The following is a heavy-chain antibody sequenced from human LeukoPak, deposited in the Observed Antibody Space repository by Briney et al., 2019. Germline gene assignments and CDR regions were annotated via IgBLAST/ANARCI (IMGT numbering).Heavy chain of an antibody. CDR3: ARDLDRAAEYTFDY. D-gene: IGHD6-13*01. CDR2: ISSSSRYI. J-gene: IGHJ4*02. CDR1: GFTFSSYS. Sequence: PGGSLRLSCAASGFTFSSYSMNWVRQASGKGLEWVSSISSSSRYIYYADSVKGRFTISRDNAKNSLYLQMNSLRAEDTAVYYCARDLDRAAEYTFDYWGQGTLVTVSS. V-gene: IGHV3-21*01.